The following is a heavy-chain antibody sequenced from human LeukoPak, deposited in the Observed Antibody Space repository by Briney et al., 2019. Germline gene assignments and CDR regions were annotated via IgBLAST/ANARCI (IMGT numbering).Heavy chain of an antibody. Sequence: PGGSLRLSCAASGFTFSSYGMHWVRQAPGKGLEWVAFIRYDGSNKYYADSVKVRFTISRDNSKNTLYLQMNSLRAEDTAVYYCAKDHLYYFDYWGQGTLVTVSS. V-gene: IGHV3-30*02. J-gene: IGHJ4*02. CDR3: AKDHLYYFDY. CDR2: IRYDGSNK. CDR1: GFTFSSYG.